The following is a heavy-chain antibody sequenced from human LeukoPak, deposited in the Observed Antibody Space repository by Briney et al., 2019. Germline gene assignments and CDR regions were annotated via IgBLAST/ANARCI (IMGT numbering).Heavy chain of an antibody. CDR3: AKDMNPYFYGSGSYGGSDY. D-gene: IGHD3-10*01. CDR1: GFTFSSYS. CDR2: ISSSSSYI. V-gene: IGHV3-21*04. J-gene: IGHJ4*02. Sequence: PGGSLRLSCAASGFTFSSYSMNWVRQAPGKGLEWVSSISSSSSYIHYADSVKGRFTISRDNAKNSLYLQMNSLRAEDTALYYCAKDMNPYFYGSGSYGGSDYWGQGTLVTVSS.